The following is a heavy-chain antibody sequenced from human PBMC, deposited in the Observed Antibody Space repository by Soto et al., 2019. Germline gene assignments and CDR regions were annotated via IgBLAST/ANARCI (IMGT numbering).Heavy chain of an antibody. D-gene: IGHD1-7*01. J-gene: IGHJ5*02. CDR3: ARDQLEGNLFDP. CDR2: IYHSGST. V-gene: IGHV4-30-2*01. Sequence: SETLSLTCAVSGGSISSGGYSWNWIRQPPGKGLEWIGYIYHSGSTLYNPSLKSRVTISVDKSKNQFSLKLSSVTAADTAVYFCARDQLEGNLFDPWGQGTLVTVSS. CDR1: GGSISSGGYS.